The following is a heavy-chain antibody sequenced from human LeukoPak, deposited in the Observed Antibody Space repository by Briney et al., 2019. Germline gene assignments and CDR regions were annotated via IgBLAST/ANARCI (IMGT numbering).Heavy chain of an antibody. J-gene: IGHJ4*02. CDR3: ARALYYDFWSGYFDY. CDR1: GFAFSNFP. D-gene: IGHD3-3*01. Sequence: PGASLTLSCVASGFAFSNFPMHWVRQAPGKGLEWVAVIWYDGSNKYYADSVKGRFTISRDNSKNTLYLQMNSLRAEDTAVYYCARALYYDFWSGYFDYWGQGTLVTVSS. CDR2: IWYDGSNK. V-gene: IGHV3-33*08.